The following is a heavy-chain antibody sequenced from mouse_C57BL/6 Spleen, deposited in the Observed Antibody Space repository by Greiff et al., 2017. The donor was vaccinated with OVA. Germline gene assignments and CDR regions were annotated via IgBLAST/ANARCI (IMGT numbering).Heavy chain of an antibody. CDR2: IRLKSDNYAT. D-gene: IGHD4-1*01. CDR1: GFTFSNYW. J-gene: IGHJ3*01. Sequence: DVQLQESGGGLVQPGGSMKLSCVASGFTFSNYWMNWVRQSPEQGLEWVAQIRLKSDNYATHYAESVKGRFTISRDDSKSSVYLQMNNVRAEDTGIYYCLTGPFAYWGQGTLVTVSA. CDR3: LTGPFAY. V-gene: IGHV6-3*01.